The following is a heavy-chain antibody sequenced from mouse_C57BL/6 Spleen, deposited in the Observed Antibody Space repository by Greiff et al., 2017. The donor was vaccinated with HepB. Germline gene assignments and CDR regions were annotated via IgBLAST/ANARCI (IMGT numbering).Heavy chain of an antibody. CDR3: RYYYGSSYGHAMDY. Sequence: QVTLKVSGPGILQPSQTLSLACTFSGISLSTSGMGLSWLRKPSGKALEWLASIWNNDNYYNPSLKSRLTISKETSNYQVFLKLTSVDTADSATYYGARYYYGSSYGHAMDYWGQGTSVTVSS. CDR2: WNNDNY. J-gene: IGHJ4*01. CDR1: ISLSTSGMGL. D-gene: IGHD1-1*01. V-gene: IGHV8-2*01.